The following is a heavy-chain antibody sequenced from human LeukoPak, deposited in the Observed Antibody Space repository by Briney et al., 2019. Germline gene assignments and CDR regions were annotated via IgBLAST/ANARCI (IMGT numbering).Heavy chain of an antibody. CDR2: INTDGSST. Sequence: GGSLRLSCAASGFTFSSYWMHWVRQAPGKGLVWVPRINTDGSSTSYADSVKGRFTISRDNAKNTLYLQMNSLRAEDTAVYYCARGLDYDLYYFDYWGQGTLVTVSS. D-gene: IGHD3/OR15-3a*01. CDR1: GFTFSSYW. V-gene: IGHV3-74*01. CDR3: ARGLDYDLYYFDY. J-gene: IGHJ4*02.